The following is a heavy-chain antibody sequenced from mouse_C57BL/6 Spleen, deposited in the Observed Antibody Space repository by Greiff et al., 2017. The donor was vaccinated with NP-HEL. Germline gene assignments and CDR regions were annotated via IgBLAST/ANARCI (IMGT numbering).Heavy chain of an antibody. Sequence: QVQLQQPGAELVMPGASVKLSCKASGYTFTSYWMHWVKQRPGQGLEWIGEIDPSDSYTNYNQKFKGKSTLTVDKSSSTAYMQLSSLTSEDSSVYYCARSPLRPGLSNWGQGTTLTVSS. J-gene: IGHJ2*01. CDR2: IDPSDSYT. D-gene: IGHD1-2*01. V-gene: IGHV1-69*01. CDR1: GYTFTSYW. CDR3: ARSPLRPGLSN.